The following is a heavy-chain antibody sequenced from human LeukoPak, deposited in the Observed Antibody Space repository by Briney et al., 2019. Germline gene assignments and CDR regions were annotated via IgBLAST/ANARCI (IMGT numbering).Heavy chain of an antibody. CDR1: GFSISSYY. Sequence: SETLSLTCTVSGFSISSYYWSWVRQPPGKGLEWIGYIYYSGSTNYNPSLKSRVTVSVDTSKNQFSLKLSSVTAADTAVCYCARGYRYYFDYWGQGTLVTVSS. J-gene: IGHJ4*02. D-gene: IGHD2-2*02. CDR2: IYYSGST. CDR3: ARGYRYYFDY. V-gene: IGHV4-59*01.